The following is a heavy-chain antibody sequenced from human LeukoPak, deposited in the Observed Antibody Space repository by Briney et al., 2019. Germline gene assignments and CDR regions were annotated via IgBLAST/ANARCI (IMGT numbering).Heavy chain of an antibody. CDR3: ASKGAGHCYDASCMGSFDL. Sequence: ASVKVSCKASGYTFTGYYMHWVRQAPGQGLEWMGWINPNSGGTNYAQKFQGRVTMTRDTSISTAYMDLSRLRSDDTALYYCASKGAGHCYDASCMGSFDLWGQGTTVAVSS. CDR2: INPNSGGT. J-gene: IGHJ3*01. D-gene: IGHD2-15*01. V-gene: IGHV1-2*02. CDR1: GYTFTGYY.